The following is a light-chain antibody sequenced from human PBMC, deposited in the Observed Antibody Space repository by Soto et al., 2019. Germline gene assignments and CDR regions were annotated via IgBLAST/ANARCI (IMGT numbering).Light chain of an antibody. V-gene: IGKV3-15*01. J-gene: IGKJ5*01. CDR3: QQYNTWPPIT. Sequence: EIVMTQSPATLSVSPGERATLSCGASQSVSSNLAWYQQKPGQAPRLLIYGASTRATGIPARFSCSGSGTEFTLTISSLQSEDFAVYYCQQYNTWPPITFGQGTRLEIK. CDR1: QSVSSN. CDR2: GAS.